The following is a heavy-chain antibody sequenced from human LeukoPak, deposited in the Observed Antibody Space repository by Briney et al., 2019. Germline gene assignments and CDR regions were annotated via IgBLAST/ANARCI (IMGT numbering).Heavy chain of an antibody. D-gene: IGHD1-26*01. CDR3: ARGSGSYYVGLDY. Sequence: PGGSLRLSCAASGFTFSTYGMHWVRQAPGKGLEWVAVISYDGSNKYYADSVKGRFTISRDNSKNTLYLQMNSLRAEDTAVYYCARGSGSYYVGLDYWGQGTLVTVSS. J-gene: IGHJ4*02. V-gene: IGHV3-30*03. CDR1: GFTFSTYG. CDR2: ISYDGSNK.